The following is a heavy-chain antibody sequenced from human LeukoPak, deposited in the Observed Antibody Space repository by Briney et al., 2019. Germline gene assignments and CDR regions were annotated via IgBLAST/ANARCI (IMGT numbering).Heavy chain of an antibody. D-gene: IGHD2-2*02. Sequence: PGRSLRLSCAASGFTFSSYGMHWVRQAPGKGLEWVAVIWYDGSNKYYADSVKGRFTISRDNSKNTLYLQMNSLRAEDTAVYYCARDEPYCSSTSCYTRSDAFDIWGQGTMVTVSS. V-gene: IGHV3-33*01. CDR1: GFTFSSYG. J-gene: IGHJ3*02. CDR2: IWYDGSNK. CDR3: ARDEPYCSSTSCYTRSDAFDI.